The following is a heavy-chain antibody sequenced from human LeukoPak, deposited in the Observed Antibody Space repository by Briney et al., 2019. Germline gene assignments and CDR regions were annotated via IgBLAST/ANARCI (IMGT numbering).Heavy chain of an antibody. D-gene: IGHD6-6*01. J-gene: IGHJ3*02. CDR2: INPSGGST. CDR1: GYTFTSYY. Sequence: ASVRVSCKASGYTFTSYYMHWVRQAPGQGLEWMGIINPSGGSTSYAQKFQGRVTMTRDTSTSTVYMELSSVTAADTAVYYCARDLLYSSSAVRDAFDIWGQGAMVTVSS. CDR3: ARDLLYSSSAVRDAFDI. V-gene: IGHV1-46*01.